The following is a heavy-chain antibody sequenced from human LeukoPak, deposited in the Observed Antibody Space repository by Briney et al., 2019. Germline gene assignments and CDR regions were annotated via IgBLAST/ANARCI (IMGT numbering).Heavy chain of an antibody. CDR2: INHSGST. CDR1: GGSFSGYY. V-gene: IGHV4-34*01. CDR3: ARVEVPVEVATTKDYYFDY. Sequence: SETLSLTCAVYGGSFSGYYWSWIRQPPGKGLEWIGEINHSGSTNYNPSLKSRVTISVDTSKNQFSLKLSSVTAADTAVYYCARVEVPVEVATTKDYYFDYWGQGTLVTVSS. J-gene: IGHJ4*02. D-gene: IGHD5-24*01.